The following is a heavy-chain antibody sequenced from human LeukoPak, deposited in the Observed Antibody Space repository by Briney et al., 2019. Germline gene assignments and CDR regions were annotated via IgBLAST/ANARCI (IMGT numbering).Heavy chain of an antibody. CDR3: AREGYDSSGYYYYYYYGMDV. J-gene: IGHJ6*02. CDR1: GYTFTSYG. V-gene: IGHV1-18*01. D-gene: IGHD3-22*01. CDR2: ISAYNGNT. Sequence: ASVKVSCEASGYTFTSYGISWVRQAPGQGLEWMGWISAYNGNTNYAQKLQGRVTMTTDTSTSTAYMELSRLRSDDTAVYYCAREGYDSSGYYYYYYYGMDVWGQGTTVTVSS.